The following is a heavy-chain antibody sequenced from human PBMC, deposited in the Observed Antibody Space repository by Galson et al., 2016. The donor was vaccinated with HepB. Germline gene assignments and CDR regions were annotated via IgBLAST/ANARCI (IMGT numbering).Heavy chain of an antibody. V-gene: IGHV3-23*01. J-gene: IGHJ4*02. CDR3: AKAGSGYYEFDY. Sequence: SLRLSCAASGFSFSSFAMRWVRQAPGKGLEWVSSISSSRGNTNYADSVKGRFTISRDNSKNTLYLQMNSLRAEDTAVYFCAKAGSGYYEFDYWGQGTLVSVSS. CDR1: GFSFSSFA. CDR2: ISSSRGNT. D-gene: IGHD3-22*01.